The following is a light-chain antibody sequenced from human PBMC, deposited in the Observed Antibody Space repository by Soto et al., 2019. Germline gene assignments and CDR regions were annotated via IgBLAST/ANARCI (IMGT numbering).Light chain of an antibody. V-gene: IGLV1-51*01. CDR3: GALDGSLSVVL. Sequence: QSVLTQPPSVSAAPGKKVTISCSGSSANIGGNYVSWYQHIPGTAPKLVIYDSDKRPSDIPDRFSGSKSGTSATLDITGLQTGDEADYYCGALDGSLSVVLFGGGTKLTVL. CDR1: SANIGGNY. J-gene: IGLJ2*01. CDR2: DSD.